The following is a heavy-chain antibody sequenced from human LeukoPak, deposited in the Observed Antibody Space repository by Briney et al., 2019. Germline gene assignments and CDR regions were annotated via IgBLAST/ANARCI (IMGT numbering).Heavy chain of an antibody. CDR2: ISETSNAI. D-gene: IGHD6-19*01. Sequence: TGGSLRLSCAASGFTFTSYFMTWVRQAPGKGLEWVSLISETSNAIYYADSVKGRFIISRDNAKNFLYLQMNSLRAEDMALYFCSRAKSGGLAVAGKRYFDLWGRGTLVTVSS. CDR1: GFTFTSYF. CDR3: SRAKSGGLAVAGKRYFDL. V-gene: IGHV3-48*01. J-gene: IGHJ2*01.